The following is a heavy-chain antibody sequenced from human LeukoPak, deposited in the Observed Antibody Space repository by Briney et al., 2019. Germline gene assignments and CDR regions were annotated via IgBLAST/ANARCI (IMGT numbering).Heavy chain of an antibody. CDR2: IKSKTDGGTT. D-gene: IGHD5-12*01. Sequence: GGSLRLSCAASGFIFSNAWMNWVRQAPGKGLEWVGRIKSKTDGGTTDYAAPVEGRFTISRDDSKTTLYVYMNSLKTEDTAVYYCTTWPHYYGMDVWGQGTTVTVSS. CDR1: GFIFSNAW. V-gene: IGHV3-15*07. J-gene: IGHJ6*02. CDR3: TTWPHYYGMDV.